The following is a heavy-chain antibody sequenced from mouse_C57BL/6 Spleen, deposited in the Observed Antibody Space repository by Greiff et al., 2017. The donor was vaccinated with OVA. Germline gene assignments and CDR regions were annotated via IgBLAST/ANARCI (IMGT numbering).Heavy chain of an antibody. V-gene: IGHV5-6*01. D-gene: IGHD2-1*01. Sequence: EVHLVESGGDLVKPGGSLKLSCAASGFTFSSYGMSWVRQTPDKRLEWVATISSGGSYTYYPDSVKGRFTISRDNAKNTLYLQMSSLKSEDTAMYYCARQHYGNYGGYFDVWGTGTTVTVSS. CDR3: ARQHYGNYGGYFDV. CDR2: ISSGGSYT. J-gene: IGHJ1*03. CDR1: GFTFSSYG.